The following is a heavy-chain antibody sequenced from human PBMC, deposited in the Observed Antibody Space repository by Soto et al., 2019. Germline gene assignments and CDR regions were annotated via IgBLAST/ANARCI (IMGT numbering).Heavy chain of an antibody. CDR3: ARSDSSGWYDYYFDY. D-gene: IGHD6-19*01. V-gene: IGHV5-51*01. CDR2: IYPGDSDT. J-gene: IGHJ4*02. CDR1: GYSFTSYW. Sequence: PGESLKISCKGSGYSFTSYWIGWVRQMPGKGLEWMGIIYPGDSDTRYSPSFQGQVTISADKSISTAYLQWSSLKASDTAMYYCARSDSSGWYDYYFDYWGQGTLVTVSS.